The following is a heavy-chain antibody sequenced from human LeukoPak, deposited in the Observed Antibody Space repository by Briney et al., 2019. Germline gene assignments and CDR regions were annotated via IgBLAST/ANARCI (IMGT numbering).Heavy chain of an antibody. D-gene: IGHD3-3*01. J-gene: IGHJ3*02. CDR3: AKDGSVEWLSLDAFDI. V-gene: IGHV3-30*02. CDR1: GFTFSSYA. CDR2: IRYDGSNK. Sequence: PGGSLRLSCAASGFTFSSYAMSWVRQAPGNGLEWVAFIRYDGSNKYYADSVKGRFTISRDNSKNTLYLQMNSLRAEDTAVYYCAKDGSVEWLSLDAFDIWGQGTMVTVSS.